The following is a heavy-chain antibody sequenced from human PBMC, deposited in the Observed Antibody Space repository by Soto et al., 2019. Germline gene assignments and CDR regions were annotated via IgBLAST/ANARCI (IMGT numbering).Heavy chain of an antibody. CDR3: ARDYDFWSGQYYYGMDV. D-gene: IGHD3-3*01. J-gene: IGHJ6*02. CDR2: IIPIFGTA. CDR1: GGTFSSYA. Sequence: ASVKVSCKASGGTFSSYAISWVRQAPGQGLEWMGGIIPIFGTANYAQKFQGRVTITADESTSTAYMELSSLRSEDTAVYYCARDYDFWSGQYYYGMDVWGQGTTVTVSS. V-gene: IGHV1-69*13.